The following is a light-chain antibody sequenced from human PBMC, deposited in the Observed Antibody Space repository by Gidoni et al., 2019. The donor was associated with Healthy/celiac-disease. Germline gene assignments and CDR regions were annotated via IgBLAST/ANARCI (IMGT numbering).Light chain of an antibody. CDR2: GSS. Sequence: EIVLTQYPATLSVSPGERATLSCRASPSVSSNLAWYQQQPGQAPRLHIYGSSTRATGIPARFSGSGSGTEFTLTISILQSEDVAVYYCQQYNNCPPYTFGQGTRLEIK. CDR3: QQYNNCPPYT. CDR1: PSVSSN. J-gene: IGKJ2*01. V-gene: IGKV3-15*01.